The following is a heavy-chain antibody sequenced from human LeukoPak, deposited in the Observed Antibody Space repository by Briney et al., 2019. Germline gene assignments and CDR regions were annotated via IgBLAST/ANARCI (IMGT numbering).Heavy chain of an antibody. Sequence: SETLSLTCTVSGGSISSSSYYWGWIRQPPGKGLEWIGSLYYSGSTYHNPSLESRLTISVDTSKNQFSLKMSSVTAADTAVYYCARHGRSSSLGAFDIWGQGTMVTVSS. D-gene: IGHD2-2*01. J-gene: IGHJ3*02. V-gene: IGHV4-39*01. CDR1: GGSISSSSYY. CDR2: LYYSGST. CDR3: ARHGRSSSLGAFDI.